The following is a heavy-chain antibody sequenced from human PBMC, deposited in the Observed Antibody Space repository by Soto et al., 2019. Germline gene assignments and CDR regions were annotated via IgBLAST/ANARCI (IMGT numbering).Heavy chain of an antibody. D-gene: IGHD2-15*01. CDR1: GFTFSSYA. CDR3: AREFVAATPGTFDY. V-gene: IGHV3-30-3*01. CDR2: ISYDGSNK. Sequence: QVQLVESGGGVVQPGRSLRLSCAASGFTFSSYAMHWVRQAPGKGLEWVAVISYDGSNKYYADSVKGRFTISRDNSKNTLYLQMNSLRAEDTAVYYCAREFVAATPGTFDYWGQGTLFTVSS. J-gene: IGHJ4*02.